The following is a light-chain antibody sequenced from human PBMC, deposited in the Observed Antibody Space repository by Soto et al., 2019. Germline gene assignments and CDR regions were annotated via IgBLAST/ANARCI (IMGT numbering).Light chain of an antibody. CDR3: KQLNSFIT. V-gene: IGKV1-5*02. CDR2: AAS. Sequence: DMEMPQSPAPPSASLVDSVIIVFRSSQSIGSWLAWYQQKPGKAPKLLIYAASTLQSGVPSRFSVSASGTDFSLTLCSLQPEDSATYYCKQLNSFITFAPGTRLEIK. J-gene: IGKJ5*01. CDR1: QSIGSW.